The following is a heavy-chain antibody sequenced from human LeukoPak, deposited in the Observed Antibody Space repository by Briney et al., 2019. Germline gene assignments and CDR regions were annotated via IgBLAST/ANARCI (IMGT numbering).Heavy chain of an antibody. J-gene: IGHJ4*02. CDR3: VRGDRRDY. V-gene: IGHV3-21*06. CDR2: VSGSSSLI. D-gene: IGHD3-22*01. CDR1: GFTFRLFS. Sequence: PGGSLRLSCVGSGFTFRLFSLTWVRQAPRKGLEYLASVSGSSSLIYYADSVKGRFTISRDNAMNSVYLQMNALRVDDTAVYFCVRGDRRDYWGQGTLVTVSS.